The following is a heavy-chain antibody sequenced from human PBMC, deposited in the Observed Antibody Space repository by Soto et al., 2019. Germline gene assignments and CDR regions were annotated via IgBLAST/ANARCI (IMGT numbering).Heavy chain of an antibody. V-gene: IGHV4-30-2*01. CDR1: GVSISNGAYS. CDR3: ARVPDR. Sequence: SETLSLTFAVSGVSISNGAYSWSWIRQPPGKGLEWIGYIYHSGSTYYNPSLKSRVTISVDRSKNQFSLKLSSVTAADTAVYYCARVPDRWGQGTLV. J-gene: IGHJ5*02. D-gene: IGHD2-2*01. CDR2: IYHSGST.